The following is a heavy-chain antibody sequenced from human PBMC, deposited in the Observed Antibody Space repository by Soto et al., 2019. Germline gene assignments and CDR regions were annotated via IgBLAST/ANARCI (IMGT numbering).Heavy chain of an antibody. CDR3: AHIEGWAAVVTFDY. Sequence: GGSLRLSCVASGFTFSVYAMTWVRQAPGKGLEWVSAISGNGGSTYYADSVKSRLTITKDTSKNQVVLTMTNMDPVDTATYYCAHIEGWAAVVTFDYWGQGTLVTVSS. CDR2: ISGNGGST. V-gene: IGHV3-23*01. D-gene: IGHD3-22*01. J-gene: IGHJ4*02. CDR1: GFTFSVYA.